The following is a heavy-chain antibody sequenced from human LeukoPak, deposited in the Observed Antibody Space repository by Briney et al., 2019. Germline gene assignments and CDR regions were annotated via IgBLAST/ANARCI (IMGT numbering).Heavy chain of an antibody. V-gene: IGHV4-30-2*01. CDR2: IYHSGST. Sequence: SETLSLTCAVSGGSISSGGYSWSWIRQPPGKGLEWIGYIYHSGSTYYNPSLKSRVTISVDRSKNQFSLKLSSVTAADTAVYYCARVCIAAAGTRWFDPWGQGTLVTVSS. J-gene: IGHJ5*02. CDR3: ARVCIAAAGTRWFDP. CDR1: GGSISSGGYS. D-gene: IGHD6-13*01.